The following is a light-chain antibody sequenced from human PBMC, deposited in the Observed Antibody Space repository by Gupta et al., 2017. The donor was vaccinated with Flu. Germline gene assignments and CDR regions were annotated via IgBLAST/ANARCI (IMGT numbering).Light chain of an antibody. V-gene: IGKV3-11*01. CDR3: QQRSNRPPYT. Sequence: ERATTPCPASQSVSRYVAWYQQKPGQPPRLLIYDASNRATGIPARFSGSESGTDFTLSISGLEPEGVSVYYCQQRSNRPPYTVGQVTKLQIK. CDR2: DAS. CDR1: QSVSRY. J-gene: IGKJ2*01.